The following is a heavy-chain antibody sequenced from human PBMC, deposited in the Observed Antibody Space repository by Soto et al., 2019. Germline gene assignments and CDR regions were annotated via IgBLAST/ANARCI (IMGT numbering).Heavy chain of an antibody. Sequence: QVQLVQSGAEVKKPGSSVKVSCKASGGIFSSYAISWVRQAPGQGLEWMGGIIPIFGTANYAQKFQGRVTITADESTSTAYMELSSLRSEDTAVYYCARSHVTPTYVVVGTVNWFDPWGQGTLVTVSS. CDR1: GGIFSSYA. D-gene: IGHD2-15*01. CDR2: IIPIFGTA. V-gene: IGHV1-69*01. CDR3: ARSHVTPTYVVVGTVNWFDP. J-gene: IGHJ5*02.